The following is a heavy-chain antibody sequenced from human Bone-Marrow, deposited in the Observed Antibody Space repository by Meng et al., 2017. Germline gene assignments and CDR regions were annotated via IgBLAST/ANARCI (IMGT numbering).Heavy chain of an antibody. V-gene: IGHV1-69*01. CDR3: AREPGPRVGWFDP. D-gene: IGHD1-26*01. CDR1: GGTYRSYA. Sequence: VQLGQSGAEGKRPGSSVKVSCESSGGTYRSYAISWVRQAPGQGLEWMGGIIPIFGTASYAQKFQGRVTITADESTSTAYMELSSLRSEDTAVYYCAREPGPRVGWFDPWGQGTLVTVSS. J-gene: IGHJ5*02. CDR2: IIPIFGTA.